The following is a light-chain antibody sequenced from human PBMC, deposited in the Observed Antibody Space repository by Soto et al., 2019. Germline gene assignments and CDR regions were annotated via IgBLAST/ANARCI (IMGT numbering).Light chain of an antibody. CDR3: GSWDSSLSAYV. Sequence: QSVMTQPPSVSAAPGQKVTISCSGSSSNIGGNSVSWYQQLPGTAPKLLIYDDNKRPSGIPDRFSGSKSGPSATLGITGFQTGDEADYYCGSWDSSLSAYVFGTGPKLTVL. V-gene: IGLV1-51*01. CDR2: DDN. J-gene: IGLJ1*01. CDR1: SSNIGGNS.